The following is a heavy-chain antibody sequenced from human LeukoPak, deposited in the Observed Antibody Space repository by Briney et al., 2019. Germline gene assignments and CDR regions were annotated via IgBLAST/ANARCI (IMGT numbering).Heavy chain of an antibody. Sequence: PGGSLRLSCAASGFNFSSYVMNWVREAPGKGLEWDSVISGGGGSTYYADSVKGRFTISRDNSKNTLFLQMNSLRAEDTAVYYCAKGGYCSSTSCYVGWFDPWGQGTLVTVSS. D-gene: IGHD2-2*01. J-gene: IGHJ5*02. CDR1: GFNFSSYV. CDR3: AKGGYCSSTSCYVGWFDP. CDR2: ISGGGGST. V-gene: IGHV3-23*01.